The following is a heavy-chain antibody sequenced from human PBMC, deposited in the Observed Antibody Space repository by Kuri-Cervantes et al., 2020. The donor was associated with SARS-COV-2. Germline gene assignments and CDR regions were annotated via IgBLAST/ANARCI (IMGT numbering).Heavy chain of an antibody. J-gene: IGHJ6*03. D-gene: IGHD2-2*01. V-gene: IGHV4-4*07. CDR2: IYTSGST. CDR1: GGSISSYY. CDR3: ARVVPAADEGLYYYYMDV. Sequence: SETLSLTCTVSGGSISSYYWSWIRQPAGKGLEWIGRIYTSGSTNYNPSLKSRVTMSVDTSKNRFSLKLSSVTAADTAVYYCARVVPAADEGLYYYYMDVWGKGTTVTVSS.